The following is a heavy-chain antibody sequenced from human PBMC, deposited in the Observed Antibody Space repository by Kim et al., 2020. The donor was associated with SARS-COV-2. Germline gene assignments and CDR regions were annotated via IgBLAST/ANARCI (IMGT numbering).Heavy chain of an antibody. J-gene: IGHJ3*02. D-gene: IGHD3-22*01. Sequence: SETLSLTCTVSGGSISSSSYYWGWIRQPPGKGLEWIGSIYYSGSTYYNPSLKSRVTISVDTSKNQFSLKLSSVTAADTAVYYCGGEAYYYDSSGLGAFDIWGQGTMVTVSS. CDR1: GGSISSSSYY. CDR3: GGEAYYYDSSGLGAFDI. V-gene: IGHV4-39*07. CDR2: IYYSGST.